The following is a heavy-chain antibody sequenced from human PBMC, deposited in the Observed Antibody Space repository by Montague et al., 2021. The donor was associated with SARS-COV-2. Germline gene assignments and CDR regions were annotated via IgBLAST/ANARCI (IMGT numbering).Heavy chain of an antibody. J-gene: IGHJ4*02. V-gene: IGHV4-39*01. CDR1: GASISRSDCY. CDR2: IHYIGST. Sequence: SETLSLTCNVSGASISRSDCYWAWIRQPPGKGLELIGSIHYIGSTYYNPSLESRVTISVDTSENQLPLKLRSVIAADTAVHYCARLLPDGTVVATDIPFDSWGQGTLVTVSS. CDR3: ARLLPDGTVVATDIPFDS. D-gene: IGHD2-21*02.